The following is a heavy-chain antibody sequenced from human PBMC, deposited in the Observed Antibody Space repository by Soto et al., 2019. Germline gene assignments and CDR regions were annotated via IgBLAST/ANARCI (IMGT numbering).Heavy chain of an antibody. CDR1: GGSISSGTSY. CDR2: IYFTGAT. CDR3: ASIPRRGYSYGIDY. Sequence: QMQLQESGPGLVKPSQTLSLTCNVSGGSISSGTSYWTWIRQHPGEGLEWIGHIYFTGATYSNPSLRSRLTMSVDTSKNQFSLKLTSVTAADTATYYCASIPRRGYSYGIDYWDQGTLVTVSS. D-gene: IGHD2-21*02. V-gene: IGHV4-31*03. J-gene: IGHJ4*02.